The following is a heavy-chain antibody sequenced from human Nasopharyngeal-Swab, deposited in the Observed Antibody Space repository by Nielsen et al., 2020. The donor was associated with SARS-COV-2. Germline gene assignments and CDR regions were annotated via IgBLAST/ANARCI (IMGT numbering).Heavy chain of an antibody. J-gene: IGHJ4*02. CDR3: ARSLHYDFWSGYWDFPPFDY. Sequence: GESLTISCAASGFTFSSYSMNWVRQAPGKGLEWVSSISSSSSYIYYADSVKGRFTISRDNAKNSLYLQLNSLRAEDTAVYYCARSLHYDFWSGYWDFPPFDYWGQGTLVTVSS. D-gene: IGHD3-3*01. CDR1: GFTFSSYS. CDR2: ISSSSSYI. V-gene: IGHV3-21*01.